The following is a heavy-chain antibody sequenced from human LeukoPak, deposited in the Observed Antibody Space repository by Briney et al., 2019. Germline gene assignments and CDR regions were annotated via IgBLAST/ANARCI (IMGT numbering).Heavy chain of an antibody. J-gene: IGHJ4*02. CDR2: INPNSGGT. CDR3: ARGKYYDSSGYLGN. Sequence: GASVKVSYKASRYTFTGYYMHWVRQAPGQGRAGMEWINPNSGGTNYAQKFQGRVTMTRDTSISTAYMELSRLRSDDTAVYYCARGKYYDSSGYLGNWGQGTLVTVSS. D-gene: IGHD3-22*01. CDR1: RYTFTGYY. V-gene: IGHV1-2*02.